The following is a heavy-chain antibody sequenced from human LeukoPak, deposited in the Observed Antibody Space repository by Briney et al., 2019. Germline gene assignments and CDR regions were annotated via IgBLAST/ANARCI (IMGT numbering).Heavy chain of an antibody. D-gene: IGHD3-10*01. CDR2: NYSGGST. J-gene: IGHJ6*03. CDR1: ERMVRNSY. CDR3: VRDLRDRRGYSNYYMDV. Sequence: GGSLRLSCEGPERMVRNSYMSWVRQSPGRGLEWVSVNYSGGSTDYADSVKGRFTTSRDTSKNTLYLQMNDVRAEDTGIYYCVRDLRDRRGYSNYYMDVWGKGTTVTVTS. V-gene: IGHV3-53*01.